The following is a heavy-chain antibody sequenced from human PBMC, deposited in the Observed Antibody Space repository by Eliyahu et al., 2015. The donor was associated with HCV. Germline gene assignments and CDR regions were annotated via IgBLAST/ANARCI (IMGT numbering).Heavy chain of an antibody. CDR1: GFTFXNAW. D-gene: IGHD2/OR15-2a*01. J-gene: IGHJ4*02. Sequence: EVQLVEXGGGLXKPGGSLRLSCVASGFTFXNAWMXWVRQAPGKGLEWVGRIKTKAEGETTHYAAPVTGRFTISRDDSKDTLDLLMNSLKAEDTAVYYCVRSXGIVNYFDSWGQGTLVTVSS. V-gene: IGHV3-15*01. CDR3: VRSXGIVNYFDS. CDR2: IKTKAEGETT.